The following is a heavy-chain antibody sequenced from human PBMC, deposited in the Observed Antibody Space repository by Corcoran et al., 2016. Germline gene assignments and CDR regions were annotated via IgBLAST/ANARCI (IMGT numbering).Heavy chain of an antibody. J-gene: IGHJ6*02. CDR3: ACRHAYCYGMDV. Sequence: QVQLVQSGAEVKKPGASVKLSCKASGYTFTSYYMHWVRQAPGQGLEWMGIINPSGGSTSYAQKFQGRVTMTRDTSTSTVYMELSSLRSEDTALYYWACRHAYCYGMDVWGQGTTVTVSS. CDR2: INPSGGST. CDR1: GYTFTSYY. V-gene: IGHV1-46*03.